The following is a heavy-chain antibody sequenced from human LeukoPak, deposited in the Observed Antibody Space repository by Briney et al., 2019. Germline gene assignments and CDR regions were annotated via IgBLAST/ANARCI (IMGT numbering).Heavy chain of an antibody. V-gene: IGHV4-4*07. D-gene: IGHD3-22*01. CDR3: ARLLRRGGYFDY. CDR2: IYTSGST. CDR1: GGSISSYY. J-gene: IGHJ4*02. Sequence: SETLSLTCTVSGGSISSYYWSWIRQPAGKGLEWIGRIYTSGSTNYNPSLKSRVTISVDTSKNQFSLKLSSVTAADTAVYYCARLLRRGGYFDYWGQGTLVTVSS.